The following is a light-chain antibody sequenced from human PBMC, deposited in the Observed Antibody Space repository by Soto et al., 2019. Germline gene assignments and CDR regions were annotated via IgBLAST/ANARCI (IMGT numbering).Light chain of an antibody. Sequence: EIVLTQSPGTXSXXPXXXXXXXXRASQSVSSSYLAWYQQKPGQAPRLLIYGASSRPTGIPDRFSGSGSGTDFTLTISRLEPEDFAVYYCQQYGSSSTFGQGTRLEIK. CDR3: QQYGSSST. CDR1: QSVSSSY. V-gene: IGKV3-20*01. J-gene: IGKJ5*01. CDR2: GAS.